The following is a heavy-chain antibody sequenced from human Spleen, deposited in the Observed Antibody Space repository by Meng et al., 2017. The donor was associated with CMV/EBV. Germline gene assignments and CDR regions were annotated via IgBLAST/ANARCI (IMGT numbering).Heavy chain of an antibody. J-gene: IGHJ5*02. CDR1: GCLISSGDYY. CDR2: IYYSGST. CDR3: ARDGGSGYHYNWFDP. V-gene: IGHV4-30-4*08. Sequence: GPGLVNPFQTPLLSFTVSGCLISSGDYYWGWIRQAPGKGLGWIGYIYYSGSTYYNPSLKSRVTISVDTSKNQFSLKLSSVTAADTAVYYCARDGGSGYHYNWFDPWGQGTLVTVSS. D-gene: IGHD3-22*01.